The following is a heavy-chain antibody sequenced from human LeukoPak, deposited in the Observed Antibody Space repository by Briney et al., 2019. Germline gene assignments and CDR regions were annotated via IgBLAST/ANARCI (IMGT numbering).Heavy chain of an antibody. CDR3: ARLDTAMVYWYFDL. J-gene: IGHJ2*01. CDR1: GYTFSSYG. CDR2: ISAYNDNT. V-gene: IGHV1-18*01. Sequence: EGSVKVSCKASGYTFSSYGISWVRQAPGQGLEWMGWISAYNDNTNYAQKFQGRVTMTTDASTSTGYMELRSLRSGDTAVYYCARLDTAMVYWYFDLWGRGTLVTVSS. D-gene: IGHD5-18*01.